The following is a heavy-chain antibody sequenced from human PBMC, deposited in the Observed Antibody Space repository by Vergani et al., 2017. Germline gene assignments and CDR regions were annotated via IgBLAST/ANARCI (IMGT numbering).Heavy chain of an antibody. Sequence: QVQLVQSGAEVKKPGASVKVSCKASGYTFTSYGISWVRQAPGQGLEWMGWISAYNGNTKYAQKLQGRVTMTTDTATSTAYMELRSLRSDDTAVCYCARDPHGDYGNYDYYGMDVWGQGTTVTVSS. J-gene: IGHJ6*02. V-gene: IGHV1-18*01. D-gene: IGHD4-17*01. CDR1: GYTFTSYG. CDR3: ARDPHGDYGNYDYYGMDV. CDR2: ISAYNGNT.